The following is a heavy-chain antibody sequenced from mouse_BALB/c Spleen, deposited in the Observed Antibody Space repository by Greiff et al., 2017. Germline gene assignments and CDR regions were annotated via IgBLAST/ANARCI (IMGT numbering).Heavy chain of an antibody. CDR3: ARGVLDRYGPGYFDY. V-gene: IGHV3-2*02. CDR2: ISYSGST. Sequence: EVHLVESGPGLVKPSQSLSLTCTVTGYSITSDYAWNWIRQFPGNKLEWMGYISYSGSTSYNPSLKSRISITRDTSKNQFFLQLNSVTTEDTATYYCARGVLDRYGPGYFDYWGQGTTLTVSS. J-gene: IGHJ2*01. CDR1: GYSITSDYA. D-gene: IGHD2-14*01.